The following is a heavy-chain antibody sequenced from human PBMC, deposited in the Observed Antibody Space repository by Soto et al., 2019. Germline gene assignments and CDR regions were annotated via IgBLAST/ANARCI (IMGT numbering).Heavy chain of an antibody. J-gene: IGHJ4*02. D-gene: IGHD3-22*01. CDR2: IYYSGST. CDR3: ARDDSSGFFDY. V-gene: IGHV4-4*02. Sequence: XXTLSLPFAVSGDSISGDNWWNWVRQSPGKGLEWIGEIYYSGSTYYNPSLKSRVTISVDRSKNQFSLKLRSVTAADTAVYYCARDDSSGFFDYWGQGTLVTVSS. CDR1: GDSISGDNW.